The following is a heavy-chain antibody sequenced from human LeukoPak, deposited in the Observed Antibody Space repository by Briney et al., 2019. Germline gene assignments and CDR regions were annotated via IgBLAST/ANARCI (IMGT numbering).Heavy chain of an antibody. J-gene: IGHJ5*02. CDR1: GDFTSSSY. D-gene: IGHD3-16*01. CDR2: IYYSGST. CDR3: ARDEGGDWFDP. V-gene: IGHV4-59*01. Sequence: SETLSLTCTVSGDFTSSSYWIWIRQPPGKGLDWIGYIYYSGSTNYNPFLKSRVTISLDRSKNQFSLRLTSVTAADTAVYYCARDEGGDWFDPWGQGNLVTVSS.